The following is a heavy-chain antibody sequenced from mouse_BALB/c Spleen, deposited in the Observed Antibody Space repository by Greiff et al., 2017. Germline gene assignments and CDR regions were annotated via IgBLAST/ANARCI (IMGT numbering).Heavy chain of an antibody. CDR2: IDPETGGT. V-gene: IGHV1-15*01. CDR3: TRRGYRYDVWFAY. CDR1: GYTFTDYE. Sequence: QVQLKQSGAELVRPGASVTLSCKASGYTFTDYEMHWVKQTPVHGLEWIGAIDPETGGTAYNQKFKGKATLTADKSSSTAYMELRSLTSEDSAVYYCTRRGYRYDVWFAYWGQGTLVTVSA. J-gene: IGHJ3*01. D-gene: IGHD2-14*01.